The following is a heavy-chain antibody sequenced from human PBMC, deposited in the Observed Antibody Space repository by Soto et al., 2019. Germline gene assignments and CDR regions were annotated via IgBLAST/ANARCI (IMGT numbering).Heavy chain of an antibody. CDR3: ASQSAASHRLSWFDP. CDR1: GGSISSGGYY. Sequence: SETLSLTCTVSGGSISSGGYYWSWIRQHPGKGLEWIGYIYYSGSTYYNPSLKSRVTISVYTSKNQFSLKLSSVTAADTAGYYCASQSAASHRLSWFDPWGQGTLVTVSS. CDR2: IYYSGST. D-gene: IGHD6-25*01. J-gene: IGHJ5*02. V-gene: IGHV4-31*03.